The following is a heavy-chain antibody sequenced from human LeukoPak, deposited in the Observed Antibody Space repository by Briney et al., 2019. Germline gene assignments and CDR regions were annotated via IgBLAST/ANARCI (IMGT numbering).Heavy chain of an antibody. CDR3: AKHIIVTPDAFDI. CDR2: ISGSGGST. V-gene: IGHV3-23*01. Sequence: GGSLRLSCAASGFTFDDYAMHWVRQAPGKGLEWVSGISGSGGSTYYADSVKGRFTISRDNSKNTLYLQMNSLRAEDTAVYYCAKHIIVTPDAFDIWGQGTMVTVSS. J-gene: IGHJ3*02. D-gene: IGHD3-9*01. CDR1: GFTFDDYA.